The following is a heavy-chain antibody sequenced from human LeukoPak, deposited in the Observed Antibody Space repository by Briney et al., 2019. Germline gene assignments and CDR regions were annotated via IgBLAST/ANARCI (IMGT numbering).Heavy chain of an antibody. V-gene: IGHV4-34*01. CDR1: GGSFSGYY. CDR2: INHSGST. CDR3: AREIRYDFWSGYSYYFDY. Sequence: SETLSLTCAVYGGSFSGYYWSWIRQPPGKELEWIGEINHSGSTNYNPSLKSRVTISVDTSKNQFSLKLSSVTAADTAVYYCAREIRYDFWSGYSYYFDYWGQGTLVTVSS. J-gene: IGHJ4*02. D-gene: IGHD3-3*01.